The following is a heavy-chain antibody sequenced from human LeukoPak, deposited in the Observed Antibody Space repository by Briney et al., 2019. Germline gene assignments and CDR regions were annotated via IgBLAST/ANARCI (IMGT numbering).Heavy chain of an antibody. J-gene: IGHJ5*02. V-gene: IGHV4-31*03. CDR2: IYSSGST. Sequence: PSETLSLTCTVSGGSIRSDGYYWVWIRQHPEKGLEWIGHIYSSGSTYYNPSLKSRVTISVDPSKNQFSLNLTPVTAADTAVYYCARKSRGYDFPWFDPWGQGILGTVSS. D-gene: IGHD5-12*01. CDR1: GGSIRSDGYY. CDR3: ARKSRGYDFPWFDP.